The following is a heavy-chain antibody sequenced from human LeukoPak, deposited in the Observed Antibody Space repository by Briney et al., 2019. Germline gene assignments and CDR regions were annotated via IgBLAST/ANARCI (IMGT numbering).Heavy chain of an antibody. CDR1: GFTFSSYS. V-gene: IGHV3-21*01. D-gene: IGHD3-22*01. CDR2: ISSSSSYI. Sequence: GGSLRLSCAASGFTFSSYSMNWVRQAPGKGLEWVSSISSSSSYIYYADSVKGRFTISRDNSKNTLYLQMNSLRAEDTAVYYCAKDQDYYDSSGPFQHWGQGTLVTVSS. J-gene: IGHJ1*01. CDR3: AKDQDYYDSSGPFQH.